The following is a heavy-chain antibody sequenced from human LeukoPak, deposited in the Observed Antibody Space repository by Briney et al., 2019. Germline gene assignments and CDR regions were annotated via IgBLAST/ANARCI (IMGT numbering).Heavy chain of an antibody. J-gene: IGHJ5*02. D-gene: IGHD2-15*01. CDR2: INHSGST. V-gene: IGHV4-34*01. Sequence: PSETLSLTCAVYGGSFSGYYWSWLRQPPGKGLEWIGEINHSGSTNYNPSLKSRVTISVDTSKNQFSLKLSSVTAADTAVYYCARIGDCSGGSCHWFDPWGQGTLVTVSS. CDR3: ARIGDCSGGSCHWFDP. CDR1: GGSFSGYY.